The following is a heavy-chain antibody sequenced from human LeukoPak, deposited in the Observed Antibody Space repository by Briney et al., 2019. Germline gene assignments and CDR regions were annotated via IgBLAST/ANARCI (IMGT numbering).Heavy chain of an antibody. V-gene: IGHV5-51*01. CDR2: IYPGDSDT. Sequence: GESLKISCKGPGYSFTSYWIGWVRQMPGKGLEWMGIIYPGDSDTRYSPSFQGQVTISADKSISTAYLQWSSLKASDTAMYYCARRGSYSSSWYGYYFDYWGQGTLVTVSS. CDR3: ARRGSYSSSWYGYYFDY. J-gene: IGHJ4*02. D-gene: IGHD6-13*01. CDR1: GYSFTSYW.